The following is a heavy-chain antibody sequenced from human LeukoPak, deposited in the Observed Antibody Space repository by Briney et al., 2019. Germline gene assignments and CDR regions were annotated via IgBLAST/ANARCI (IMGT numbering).Heavy chain of an antibody. CDR2: IYYSGST. V-gene: IGHV4-59*11. CDR3: ARVVEMATIALGAFDI. CDR1: GSSISSHY. Sequence: SETLSLTCTVSGSSISSHYWSWIRQPPGKGLEWIGYIYYSGSTNYNPSLKSRVTISVDTSKNQFSLKLSSVTAADTAVYYCARVVEMATIALGAFDIWGQGTMVTVSS. D-gene: IGHD5-24*01. J-gene: IGHJ3*02.